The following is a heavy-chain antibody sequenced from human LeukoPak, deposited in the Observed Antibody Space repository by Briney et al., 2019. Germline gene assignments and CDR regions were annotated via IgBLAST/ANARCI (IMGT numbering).Heavy chain of an antibody. CDR3: ARLHYGGNYGFYYYYMDV. D-gene: IGHD4-23*01. V-gene: IGHV4-39*01. CDR1: GGSISSSSYY. J-gene: IGHJ6*03. CDR2: IYYSGST. Sequence: SETLSLTCTVSGGSISSSSYYWGWIRQPPGKGLEWIGSIYYSGSTYYNPSLKSRVTISVDTSKNRVSLKLSSVTAADTAVYYCARLHYGGNYGFYYYYMDVWGKGTTVTISS.